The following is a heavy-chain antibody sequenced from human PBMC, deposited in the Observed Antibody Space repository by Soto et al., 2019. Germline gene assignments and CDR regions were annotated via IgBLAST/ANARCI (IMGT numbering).Heavy chain of an antibody. J-gene: IGHJ5*02. CDR2: MNPNSGNT. D-gene: IGHD3-10*01. CDR1: GYTFTSYD. V-gene: IGHV1-8*01. CDR3: ARADIPVLLWFGEFTGHHWFDP. Sequence: QVQLVQSGAEVKKPGASVKVSCKASGYTFTSYDINWVRQATGQGLEWMGWMNPNSGNTGYAQKFQGRVTMTRNTSISTAYMRLSSLRSEATAVYYCARADIPVLLWFGEFTGHHWFDPWGHGTLVTVSS.